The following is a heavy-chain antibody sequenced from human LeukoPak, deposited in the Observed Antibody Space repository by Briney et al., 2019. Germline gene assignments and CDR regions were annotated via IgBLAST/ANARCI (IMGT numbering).Heavy chain of an antibody. D-gene: IGHD3-10*01. V-gene: IGHV4-38-2*02. J-gene: IGHJ4*02. CDR2: IYYSGST. CDR3: ARVMYLPLDGSGSANFDY. CDR1: GYSISSGYY. Sequence: KPSETLSLTCTVSGYSISSGYYWGWIRQPPGKGLEWIGSIYYSGSTYYNPSLKSRVTISVDTSKNQFSLKLSSVTAADTAVYYCARVMYLPLDGSGSANFDYWGQGTLVTVSS.